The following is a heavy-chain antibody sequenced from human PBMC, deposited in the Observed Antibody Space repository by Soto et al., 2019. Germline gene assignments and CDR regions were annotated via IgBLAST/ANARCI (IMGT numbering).Heavy chain of an antibody. V-gene: IGHV3-66*01. CDR1: GFTVSSNY. J-gene: IGHJ6*03. CDR2: IYSGGST. Sequence: EVQLVESGGDLVQPGGSLRLSCAASGFTVSSNYMSWVRQAPGKGLEWVSVIYSGGSTYYADSVKGRFTISRDNSKNTLYLQMNSLRAEDTAVYYCARDPLGYYYMDVWGKGTTVTVSS. CDR3: ARDPLGYYYMDV.